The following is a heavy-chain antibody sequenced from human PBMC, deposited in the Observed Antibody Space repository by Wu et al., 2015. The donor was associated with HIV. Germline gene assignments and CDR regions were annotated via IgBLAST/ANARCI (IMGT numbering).Heavy chain of an antibody. CDR3: ARRGRLRGNSKKNYYYYGMDV. D-gene: IGHD4-23*01. Sequence: QVQLVQSGAEVKKPGSSVKVSCKASGGTFSSYAISWVRQAPGQGLEWMGGIIPIFGTANYAQKFQGRVTITTDESTSTAYMELSSLRSEDTAVYYCARRGRLRGNSKKNYYYYGMDVWGQGTTVTVSS. V-gene: IGHV1-69*05. CDR1: GGTFSSYA. J-gene: IGHJ6*02. CDR2: IIPIFGTA.